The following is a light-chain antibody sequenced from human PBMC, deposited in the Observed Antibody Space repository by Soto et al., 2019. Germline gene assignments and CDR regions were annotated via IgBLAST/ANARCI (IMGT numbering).Light chain of an antibody. CDR2: GVT. Sequence: QSALTQPASVSGSPGQSITISCPGTSSDVGNYNLVSWYQHHPGKAPKFMIYGVTKRPSGASDRFSGSKSGNTASLTITGLQAEDEADYYCCSYAGSNTYVFGTGTKSPS. J-gene: IGLJ1*01. CDR3: CSYAGSNTYV. V-gene: IGLV2-23*02. CDR1: SSDVGNYNL.